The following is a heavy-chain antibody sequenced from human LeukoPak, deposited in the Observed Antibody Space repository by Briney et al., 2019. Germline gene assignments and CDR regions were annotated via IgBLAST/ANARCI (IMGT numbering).Heavy chain of an antibody. V-gene: IGHV3-30*02. CDR1: GFTLSSYG. CDR2: IRYDGSNK. D-gene: IGHD6-13*01. Sequence: GGSLRLSCAASGFTLSSYGMHWVRQAPAKGREWVAFIRYDGSNKYYADSVKVRFTITRDNSKNTLYLQMNSLRAEDTAVDYCAKFALAAGTRNDAFDIWGQGTMVSVSS. CDR3: AKFALAAGTRNDAFDI. J-gene: IGHJ3*02.